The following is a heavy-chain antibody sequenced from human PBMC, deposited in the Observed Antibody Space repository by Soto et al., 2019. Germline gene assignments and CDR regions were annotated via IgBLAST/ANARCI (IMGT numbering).Heavy chain of an antibody. CDR1: GFTFTSSA. CDR3: AADQVAGPFDP. J-gene: IGHJ5*02. D-gene: IGHD6-19*01. CDR2: IVVGSGNT. Sequence: QMQLVQSGPEVKKPGTSVKVSCKASGFTFTSSAMQWVRQARGQRLEWIGWIVVGSGNTNYAQKFQERVTITRDMPTSTANMELSSMRSDDTAVSSCAADQVAGPFDPWGQGSLVTVSS. V-gene: IGHV1-58*02.